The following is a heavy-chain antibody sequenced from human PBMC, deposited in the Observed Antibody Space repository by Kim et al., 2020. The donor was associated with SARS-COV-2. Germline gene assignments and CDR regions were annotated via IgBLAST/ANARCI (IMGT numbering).Heavy chain of an antibody. CDR3: ARDKGTRDLLWFGELSTSYYFDY. Sequence: GGSLRLSCAASGFTFSSYAMHWVRQAPGKGLEWVAVISYDGSNKYYADSVKGRFTISRDNSKNTLYLQMNSLRAEDTAVYYCARDKGTRDLLWFGELSTSYYFDYWGQGTLVTVSS. CDR2: ISYDGSNK. D-gene: IGHD3-10*01. V-gene: IGHV3-30*04. J-gene: IGHJ4*02. CDR1: GFTFSSYA.